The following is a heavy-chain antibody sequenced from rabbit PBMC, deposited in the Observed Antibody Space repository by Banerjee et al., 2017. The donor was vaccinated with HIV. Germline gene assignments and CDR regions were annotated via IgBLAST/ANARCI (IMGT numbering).Heavy chain of an antibody. CDR1: GFTISSGYW. J-gene: IGHJ4*01. Sequence: QSLEESGGDLVKPGASLTLTCTASGFTISSGYWMNWVRQAPGKGPEWIGCINTDSGSTYYASWAKGRFTITRSTSLNTVTLQMTSLTAADTATYFCARDHVSGYPGYAYGWGLWGPGTLVTVS. CDR2: INTDSGST. V-gene: IGHV1S40*01. CDR3: ARDHVSGYPGYAYGWGL. D-gene: IGHD6-1*01.